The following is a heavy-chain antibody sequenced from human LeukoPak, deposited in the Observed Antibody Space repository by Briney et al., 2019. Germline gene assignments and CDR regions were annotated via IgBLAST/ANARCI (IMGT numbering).Heavy chain of an antibody. D-gene: IGHD3-22*01. CDR3: ARGGRITMIVVYHAFDI. Sequence: ASVKVSCKASGYTFTSYGISWVLQAPGQGLEWMGWISAYNGNTNYAQKLQGRVTMTTETSTSTAYMELRSLRSDDTAVYYCARGGRITMIVVYHAFDIWGQGTMVTVSS. CDR1: GYTFTSYG. J-gene: IGHJ3*02. CDR2: ISAYNGNT. V-gene: IGHV1-18*01.